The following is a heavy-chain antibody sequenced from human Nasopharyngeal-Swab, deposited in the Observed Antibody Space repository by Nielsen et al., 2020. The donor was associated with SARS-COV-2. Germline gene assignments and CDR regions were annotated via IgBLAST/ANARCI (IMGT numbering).Heavy chain of an antibody. D-gene: IGHD3-10*01. CDR3: ARETYYYGSGSYRAFDY. V-gene: IGHV4-61*01. CDR1: GSSVSSGSYY. CDR2: IYYSGST. J-gene: IGHJ4*02. Sequence: SETLSLTCTVSGSSVSSGSYYWSWIRQPPGKGLEWIGYIYYSGSTNYNPSLKSRVTISVDTSKNQFSLKLSSVTAADTAVYYCARETYYYGSGSYRAFDYWGQGTLVTVSS.